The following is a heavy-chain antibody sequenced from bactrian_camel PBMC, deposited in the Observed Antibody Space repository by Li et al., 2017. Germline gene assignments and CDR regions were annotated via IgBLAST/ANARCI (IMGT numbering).Heavy chain of an antibody. CDR2: LDVDGST. D-gene: IGHD4*01. CDR3: AAQRAIDDCRYEYNY. CDR1: ERGLNRNC. V-gene: IGHV3S53*01. Sequence: HVQLVESGGGSVQPGGSLKLSCVASERGLNRNCMGWFRQAPGKEREGVAVLDVDGSTRYANSVKGRFTISKDDAKNTLCLQMNSLKPEDTATYYCAAQRAIDDCRYEYNYWGKGTQVTVS. J-gene: IGHJ4*01.